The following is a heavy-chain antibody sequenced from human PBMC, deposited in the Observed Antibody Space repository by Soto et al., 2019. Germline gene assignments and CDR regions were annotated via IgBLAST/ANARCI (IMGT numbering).Heavy chain of an antibody. CDR1: GFTFSNYA. Sequence: GGSLRLSCAASGFTFSNYAMSWVRQAPWKGLEWVSLVSATAGTTYYTDSVKGRFTISRDNSRNTVYLQMNSLRADDTAVYYCAKDRLAGGFDYWGQGTRVTVPS. CDR2: VSATAGTT. CDR3: AKDRLAGGFDY. D-gene: IGHD3-16*01. J-gene: IGHJ4*02. V-gene: IGHV3-23*01.